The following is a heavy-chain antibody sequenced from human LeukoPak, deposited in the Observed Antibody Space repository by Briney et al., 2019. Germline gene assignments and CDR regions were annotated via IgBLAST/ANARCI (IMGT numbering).Heavy chain of an antibody. Sequence: GSLRLSCAASGFTVSSNYMSWVRQAPGKGLEWIGSIYYSGSTYYNPSLKSRVTISVDTSKDQFSLKLSSVTAADTAVYYCARHKWYYDSSGYLNNWFDPWGQGTLVTVSS. CDR3: ARHKWYYDSSGYLNNWFDP. J-gene: IGHJ5*02. CDR1: GFTVSSNY. V-gene: IGHV4-39*01. D-gene: IGHD3-22*01. CDR2: IYYSGST.